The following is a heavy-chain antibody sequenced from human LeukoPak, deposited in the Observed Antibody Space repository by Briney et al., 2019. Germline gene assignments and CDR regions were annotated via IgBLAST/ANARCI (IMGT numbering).Heavy chain of an antibody. Sequence: ASAKVSCKASGSTFNRVDINWVRQAAGQGLEWMGWINPSNGKTGYAQKFQGRVTFTGNTSINTVYMDLSSLTSEDTAVYYCARAPSGVLPYYLEYWGPGTLVAVSS. V-gene: IGHV1-8*03. CDR1: GSTFNRVD. CDR3: ARAPSGVLPYYLEY. CDR2: INPSNGKT. D-gene: IGHD3-10*01. J-gene: IGHJ4*02.